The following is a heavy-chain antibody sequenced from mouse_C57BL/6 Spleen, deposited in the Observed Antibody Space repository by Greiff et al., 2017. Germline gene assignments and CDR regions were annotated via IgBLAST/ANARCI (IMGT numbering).Heavy chain of an antibody. D-gene: IGHD1-1*01. J-gene: IGHJ4*01. V-gene: IGHV1-81*01. Sequence: QVQLKQSGAELARPGASVKLSCKASGYTFTSYGISWVKQRTGQGLEWIGEIYPRSGNTYSNEKFKGKATLTADKSSSTAYMELRSLTSEDSAVYFCARYYGSSPLYAMDYWGQGTSVTVAS. CDR1: GYTFTSYG. CDR3: ARYYGSSPLYAMDY. CDR2: IYPRSGNT.